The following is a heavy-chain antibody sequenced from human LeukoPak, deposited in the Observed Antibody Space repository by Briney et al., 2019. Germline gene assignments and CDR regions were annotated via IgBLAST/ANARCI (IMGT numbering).Heavy chain of an antibody. J-gene: IGHJ6*03. D-gene: IGHD6-19*01. CDR2: IYYSGGT. V-gene: IGHV4-39*07. Sequence: SETLSLTCTVSGGSISSSSYYWGWIRQPPGKGLEWIGSIYYSGGTNYNPSLKSRVTISVDTSKNQFSLKLSSVTAADTAVYYCARSRQWHYYYMDVWGKGTTVTVSS. CDR3: ARSRQWHYYYMDV. CDR1: GGSISSSSYY.